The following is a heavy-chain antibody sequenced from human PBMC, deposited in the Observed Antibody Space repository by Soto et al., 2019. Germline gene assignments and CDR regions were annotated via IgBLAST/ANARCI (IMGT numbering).Heavy chain of an antibody. CDR2: ISSSSSTI. CDR1: GFTFSSYS. Sequence: GGSLRLSCAASGFTFSSYSMNWVRQAPGKGLEWVSYISSSSSTIYYADSVKGRFTISRDNAKNSLYLQMNSLRAEDTAVYYCARVYYYYYMDVWGKGTTVTVSS. V-gene: IGHV3-48*01. CDR3: ARVYYYYYMDV. J-gene: IGHJ6*03.